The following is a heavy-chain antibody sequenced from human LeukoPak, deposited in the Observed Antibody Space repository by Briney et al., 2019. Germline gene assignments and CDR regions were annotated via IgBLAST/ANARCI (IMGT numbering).Heavy chain of an antibody. D-gene: IGHD5-18*01. CDR1: GFTFSSYS. V-gene: IGHV3-21*01. CDR3: ARDSGVDTAMAN. Sequence: GGSLRLSCAASGFTFSSYSMNWVRQAPGKGLEWVSSISSSSSYIYYADSVKGRSTISRDNAKNSLYLQMNSLRAEDTAVYYCARDSGVDTAMANWGQGTLVTVSS. CDR2: ISSSSSYI. J-gene: IGHJ4*02.